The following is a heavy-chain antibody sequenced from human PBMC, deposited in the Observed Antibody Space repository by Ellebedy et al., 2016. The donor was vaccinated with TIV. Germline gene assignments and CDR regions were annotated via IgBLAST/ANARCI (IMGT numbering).Heavy chain of an antibody. CDR2: IYYSGST. V-gene: IGHV4-39*07. CDR1: GGSISSSSYY. D-gene: IGHD2-8*02. Sequence: SETLSLTXTVSGGSISSSSYYWGWIRQPPGKGLEWIGSIYYSGSTYYNPSLKSRVTISVDTSKNQFSLKLSSVTAADTAVYYCARDLCMFTGCRRLPNMDVWGKGTTVTVSS. CDR3: ARDLCMFTGCRRLPNMDV. J-gene: IGHJ6*03.